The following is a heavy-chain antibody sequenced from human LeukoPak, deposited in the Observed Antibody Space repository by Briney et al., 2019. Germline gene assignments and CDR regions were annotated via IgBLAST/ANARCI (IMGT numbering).Heavy chain of an antibody. D-gene: IGHD2/OR15-2a*01. CDR2: INHSGST. Sequence: SETLSLTCAVYGGSFSGYYWSWIRQPPGKGLEWIGEINHSGSTNHNPSLKSRVTISVDTSKNQFSLKLSSVTAADTAVYYCARALNGYFYAFDSWGQGTLVTVSS. V-gene: IGHV4-34*01. CDR1: GGSFSGYY. CDR3: ARALNGYFYAFDS. J-gene: IGHJ4*02.